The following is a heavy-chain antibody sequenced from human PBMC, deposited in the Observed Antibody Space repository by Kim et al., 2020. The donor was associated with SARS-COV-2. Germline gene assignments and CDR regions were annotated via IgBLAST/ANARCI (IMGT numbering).Heavy chain of an antibody. V-gene: IGHV1-24*01. J-gene: IGHJ4*02. Sequence: ASVKVSCKVSGYTLTELSMHWVRQAPGKGLEWMGGFDPEDGETIYAQKFQGRVTMTEDTSTDTAYMELSSLRSEDTAVYYCATPYYYGSGSYLAPFDYWGQGTLVTVSS. CDR2: FDPEDGET. CDR3: ATPYYYGSGSYLAPFDY. CDR1: GYTLTELS. D-gene: IGHD3-10*01.